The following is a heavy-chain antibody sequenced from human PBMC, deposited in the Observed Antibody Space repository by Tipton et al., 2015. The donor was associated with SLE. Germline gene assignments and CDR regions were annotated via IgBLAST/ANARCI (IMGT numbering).Heavy chain of an antibody. V-gene: IGHV3-66*01. CDR3: ARDLPSSGWFRLFDY. CDR2: IYSGGST. J-gene: IGHJ4*02. Sequence: SLRLSCTASGFTFSSFALSWVRQAPGKGLEWVSVIYSGGSTYYADSVKGRFTISRDHSKNTLYLQMNSLRVEDTAVYYCARDLPSSGWFRLFDYWGQGILVTVSS. D-gene: IGHD6-19*01. CDR1: GFTFSSFA.